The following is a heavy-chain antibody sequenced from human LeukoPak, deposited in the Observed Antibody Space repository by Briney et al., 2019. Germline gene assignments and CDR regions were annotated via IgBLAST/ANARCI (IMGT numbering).Heavy chain of an antibody. CDR3: AGIVGPRHDAFDI. CDR1: GGSISSGNW. CDR2: IYHSGGT. D-gene: IGHD1-26*01. Sequence: SETLSLTCAVSGGSISSGNWWSWVRQTPGKGLEWIGEIYHSGGTNYNPSLKSRVTISVDKSKNQFSLKLSSVTAADTAVYYCAGIVGPRHDAFDIWGQGTMVTVSS. V-gene: IGHV4-4*02. J-gene: IGHJ3*02.